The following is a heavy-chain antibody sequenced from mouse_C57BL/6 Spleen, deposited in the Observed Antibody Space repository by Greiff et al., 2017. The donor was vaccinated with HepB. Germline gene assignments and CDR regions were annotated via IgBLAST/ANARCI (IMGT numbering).Heavy chain of an antibody. V-gene: IGHV1-59*01. J-gene: IGHJ4*01. CDR3: ASPAYYSNYYAMDY. D-gene: IGHD2-5*01. CDR2: IDPSDSYT. Sequence: QVQLQQPGAELVRPGTSVKLSCKASGYTFTSYWMHWVKQRPGQGLEWIGVIDPSDSYTNYNQKFKGKATLTVDTSSSTAYMQLSSLTSEDSAVYYCASPAYYSNYYAMDYWGQGTSVTVSS. CDR1: GYTFTSYW.